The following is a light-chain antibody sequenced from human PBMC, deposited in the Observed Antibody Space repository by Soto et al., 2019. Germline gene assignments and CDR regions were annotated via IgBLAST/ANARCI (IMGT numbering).Light chain of an antibody. V-gene: IGLV3-27*01. J-gene: IGLJ1*01. CDR1: VLTKKF. Sequence: SYELTQPSSVSVSPGQTANITCSGDVLTKKFARWFQQRPGQAPLLLIYRDTVRPSGIPERFSGSSSGTTVTLAISGAQVEDEEDYYCYSANDDNYVLGDGTKVTVL. CDR3: YSANDDNYV. CDR2: RDT.